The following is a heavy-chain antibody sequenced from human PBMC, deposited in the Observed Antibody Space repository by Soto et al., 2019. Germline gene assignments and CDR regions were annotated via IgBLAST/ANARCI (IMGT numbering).Heavy chain of an antibody. D-gene: IGHD3-22*01. V-gene: IGHV4-39*01. CDR2: IYYRGSA. CDR1: GGSISSSSHY. CDR3: ARHGYYYDSTGYYYFV. J-gene: IGHJ4*02. Sequence: SETLSLTCSVSGGSISSSSHYWGWIRQSPGKGLDWIGSIYYRGSAYYNPSLKSRVIISVDTSKNQFSLKLRSVTAADTAVYYCARHGYYYDSTGYYYFVWGQGTQVTVSS.